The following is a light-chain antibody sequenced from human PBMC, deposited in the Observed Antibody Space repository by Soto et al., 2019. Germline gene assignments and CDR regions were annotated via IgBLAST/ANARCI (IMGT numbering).Light chain of an antibody. CDR1: QNIRKY. V-gene: IGKV1-33*01. CDR2: DAS. CDR3: QQYENLPT. J-gene: IGKJ5*01. Sequence: DIQMTQSPSSLSASVGDRVTFTCRASQNIRKYLNWYQQKPGKAPKLLIYDASNLEAGVPSRFRGSGSGTDFTFTISRLQPEDIATYYCQQYENLPTFGQGTRLEIK.